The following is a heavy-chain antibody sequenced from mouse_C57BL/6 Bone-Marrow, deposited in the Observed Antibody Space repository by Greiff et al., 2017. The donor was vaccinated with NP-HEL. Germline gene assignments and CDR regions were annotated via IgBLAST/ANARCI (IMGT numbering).Heavy chain of an antibody. D-gene: IGHD2-4*01. CDR2: INPGSGGT. CDR3: AREGYYDYRFDY. J-gene: IGHJ2*01. CDR1: GYAFTNYL. Sequence: QVQLKQSGAELVRPGTSVKVSCKASGYAFTNYLIEWVKQRPGQGLEWIGVINPGSGGTNYNEKFKGKATLTADKSSSTAYMQLSSLTSEDSAVYFCAREGYYDYRFDYWGQGTTLTVSS. V-gene: IGHV1-54*01.